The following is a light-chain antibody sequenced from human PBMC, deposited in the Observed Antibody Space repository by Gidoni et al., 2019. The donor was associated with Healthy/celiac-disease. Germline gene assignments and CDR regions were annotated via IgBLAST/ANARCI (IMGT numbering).Light chain of an antibody. Sequence: EIVMTQSPATLSVSPGERATLSCRASQSVSSNLAWYQQKPGQAPRLLIYGASTRATGIPARFSGSGSGTEFTLTISSPQSEDFAFYYCQQYNNWPRTFGQGTKVEIK. CDR3: QQYNNWPRT. CDR1: QSVSSN. J-gene: IGKJ1*01. V-gene: IGKV3-15*01. CDR2: GAS.